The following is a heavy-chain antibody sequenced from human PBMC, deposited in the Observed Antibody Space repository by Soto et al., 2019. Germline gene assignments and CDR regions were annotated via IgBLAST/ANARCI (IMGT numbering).Heavy chain of an antibody. CDR1: VFTFSSYA. Sequence: PVGSLRLSCASSVFTFSSYAMHCVRHSPGKWLEWVAVISYDGSNKYYADSVKGRFTISRDNSKNTLYLQMNSLRAEDTAVYYCARGYDILTGYYWVALGSYFEYWGQGTLVSVSS. CDR2: ISYDGSNK. D-gene: IGHD3-9*01. V-gene: IGHV3-30-3*01. CDR3: ARGYDILTGYYWVALGSYFEY. J-gene: IGHJ4*02.